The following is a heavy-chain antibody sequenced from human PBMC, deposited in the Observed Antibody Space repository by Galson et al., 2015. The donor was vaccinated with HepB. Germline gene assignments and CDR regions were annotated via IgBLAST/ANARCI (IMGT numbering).Heavy chain of an antibody. J-gene: IGHJ4*02. CDR2: ISDDGKTT. Sequence: SLRLSCAASGFTFTDYWMHWVRQAPGKGLVWVSRISDDGKTTTYADSVNGRFTISRDNARNTLYLQMNSLRADDTAVYYCARESPDSGAYFCDSWGLGTLITVSS. CDR3: ARESPDSGAYFCDS. CDR1: GFTFTDYW. V-gene: IGHV3-74*01. D-gene: IGHD3-22*01.